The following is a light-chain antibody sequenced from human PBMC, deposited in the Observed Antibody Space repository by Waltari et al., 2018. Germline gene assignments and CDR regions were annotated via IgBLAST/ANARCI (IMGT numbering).Light chain of an antibody. CDR2: GAT. V-gene: IGKV3-20*01. J-gene: IGKJ4*01. CDR1: QSVSSSY. CDR3: QQYGSSPT. Sequence: EIVLTQSPGTLSLSPGERATLSCRASQSVSSSYLARYQQKPGQAPRLLIYGATSRATGIPDRFSCSGSGTDFTLTISRLEPEDFAVYYCQQYGSSPTFGGGTKVGIK.